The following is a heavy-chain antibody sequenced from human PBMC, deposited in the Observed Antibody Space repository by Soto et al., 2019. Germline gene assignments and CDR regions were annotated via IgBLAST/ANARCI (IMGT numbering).Heavy chain of an antibody. J-gene: IGHJ3*02. CDR1: GGSFSGYY. CDR2: INHSGST. Sequence: SETLSLTCAVYGGSFSGYYWSWIRQPPGKGLEWIGEINHSGSTYYNPSLKSRVTISVDTSKNQFSLKLSSVTAADTAVYYCARRLKWLRFRDAFDIWGQGTMVTVS. CDR3: ARRLKWLRFRDAFDI. V-gene: IGHV4-34*01. D-gene: IGHD5-12*01.